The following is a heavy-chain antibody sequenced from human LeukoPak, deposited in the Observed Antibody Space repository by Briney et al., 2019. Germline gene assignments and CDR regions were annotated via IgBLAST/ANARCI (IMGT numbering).Heavy chain of an antibody. V-gene: IGHV4-4*07. CDR3: ARESQVVVVPVGYYYYYMDV. D-gene: IGHD2-2*01. CDR2: IYTSGST. Sequence: PSETLSLTCTISGGSISSYYWSWIRQPAGKGLEWIGRIYTSGSTNYNPSLKSRVTMSVDTSKNQFSLKLSSVTAADTAVYYCARESQVVVVPVGYYYYYMDVWGKGTTVTVSS. CDR1: GGSISSYY. J-gene: IGHJ6*03.